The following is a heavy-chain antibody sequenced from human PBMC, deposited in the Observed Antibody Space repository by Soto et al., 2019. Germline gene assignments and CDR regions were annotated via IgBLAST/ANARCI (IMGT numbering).Heavy chain of an antibody. CDR2: IYYTGVT. Sequence: SETLSLTCTVSGAPLHIGGYYWAWIRQNPGKGLEWIGYIYYTGVTYYNPSLGSRVNISVDTSKNQFSLELTSVTAADTAVYFLGGGRSSTANWSGPWGQGRLVTVSS. CDR1: GAPLHIGGYY. CDR3: GGGRSSTANWSGP. V-gene: IGHV4-31*03. J-gene: IGHJ5*02. D-gene: IGHD2-2*01.